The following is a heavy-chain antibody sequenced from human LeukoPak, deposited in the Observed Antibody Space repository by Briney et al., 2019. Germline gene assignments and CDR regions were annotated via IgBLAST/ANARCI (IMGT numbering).Heavy chain of an antibody. CDR1: GASISSSSYY. D-gene: IGHD3-10*02. CDR2: IFYAGST. Sequence: PSETLSLTCTVSGASISSSSYYWGWIRQPPGKGLEWSVTIFYAGSTYYNPSLKSRVTMTVDTSKNQFSLKLNSVTAADTAVYYCVRQSGSVYVPVDYWGQGTLVTVSS. V-gene: IGHV4-39*01. CDR3: VRQSGSVYVPVDY. J-gene: IGHJ4*02.